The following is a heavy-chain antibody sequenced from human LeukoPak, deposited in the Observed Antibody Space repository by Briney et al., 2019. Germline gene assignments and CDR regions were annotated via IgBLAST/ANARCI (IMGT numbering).Heavy chain of an antibody. CDR1: GGSFSAYY. CDR2: INHSGST. Sequence: PSETLSLTCAVYGGSFSAYYWSWIRQPPGKRLEWIGEINHSGSTNYNPSLKSRVTILLDTSKNQFSLNLSSVTAADTAVYYCARDYYDSSGYSGYYFDYWGQGTLVTVSS. J-gene: IGHJ4*02. V-gene: IGHV4-34*01. D-gene: IGHD3-22*01. CDR3: ARDYYDSSGYSGYYFDY.